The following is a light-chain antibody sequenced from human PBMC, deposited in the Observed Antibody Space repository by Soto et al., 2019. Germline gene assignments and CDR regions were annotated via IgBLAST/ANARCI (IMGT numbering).Light chain of an antibody. CDR2: AAS. CDR3: QHYNSNPWT. V-gene: IGKV1-5*01. Sequence: DIQMTQSPSTLSASVGDRVTITCRASQSIISWLAWYQQKPGKAPKLLIYAASSLESGVPSRVSGSRSGTDFTLTISSLQPDDFATYYSQHYNSNPWTFGQGTKVEVK. CDR1: QSIISW. J-gene: IGKJ1*01.